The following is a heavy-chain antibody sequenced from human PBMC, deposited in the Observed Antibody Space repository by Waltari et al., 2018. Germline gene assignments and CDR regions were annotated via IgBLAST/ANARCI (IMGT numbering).Heavy chain of an antibody. D-gene: IGHD4-17*01. CDR1: GASITDYF. V-gene: IGHV4-4*09. CDR2: IGGNSGTT. CDR3: VRKYYEDDYGYYSDYFDC. Sequence: QVHLQESGPGLVKPSETLSLTCAVSGASITDYFWNWIRQTPGRGLEFIGYIGGNSGTTYYNPSLESRLTLSTDRSKNQLSLELTSVTAADTAVYYCVRKYYEDDYGYYSDYFDCWGQGVLVIVSS. J-gene: IGHJ4*02.